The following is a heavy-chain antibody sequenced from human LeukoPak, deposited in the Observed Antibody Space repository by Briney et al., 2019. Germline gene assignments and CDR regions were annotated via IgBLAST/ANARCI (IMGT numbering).Heavy chain of an antibody. CDR3: ADEDYDFWSGYSHY. CDR1: GGSISSGSYY. D-gene: IGHD3-3*01. J-gene: IGHJ4*02. Sequence: PSQTLSLTCTVSGGSISSGSYYWSWIRQPPGKGLEWIGEINHSGSTNYNPSLKSRVTISVDTSKNQFSLKLSSVTAADTAAYYCADEDYDFWSGYSHYWGQGTLVTVSS. CDR2: INHSGST. V-gene: IGHV4-39*07.